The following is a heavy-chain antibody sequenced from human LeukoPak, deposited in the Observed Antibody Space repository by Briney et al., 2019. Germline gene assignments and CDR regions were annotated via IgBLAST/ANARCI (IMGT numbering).Heavy chain of an antibody. V-gene: IGHV3-7*01. CDR3: VSFYETY. D-gene: IGHD2-2*01. CDR2: IKHDGSEE. J-gene: IGHJ4*02. CDR1: GFILSGYF. Sequence: GGSLRLSCAASGFILSGYFMSWVRQAPGKGLEWVASIKHDGSEEYYVDSVRGRFTISRDNTKSSLYLQMSSLRAEDTAVYYCVSFYETYWGRGTLVTVSS.